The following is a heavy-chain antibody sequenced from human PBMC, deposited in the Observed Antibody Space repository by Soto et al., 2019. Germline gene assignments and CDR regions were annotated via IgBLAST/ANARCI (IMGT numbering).Heavy chain of an antibody. CDR2: INHSGST. V-gene: IGHV4-34*01. CDR1: GASFSAYY. Sequence: QVQLQQWGAGLLKPSGTLSLTCAVYGASFSAYYWSWIRLPPGKGLEWIGEINHSGSTNYSPSLKSRVSLSVDTSKNQFSLKLSSVTAADTAVYYCAGDIAARVDVWGQGTTVTVSS. D-gene: IGHD6-6*01. J-gene: IGHJ6*02. CDR3: AGDIAARVDV.